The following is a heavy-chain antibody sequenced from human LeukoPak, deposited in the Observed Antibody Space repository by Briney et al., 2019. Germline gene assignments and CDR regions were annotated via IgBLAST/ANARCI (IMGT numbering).Heavy chain of an antibody. CDR1: GYTFTSYG. J-gene: IGHJ5*02. Sequence: ASVKVSCKASGYTFTSYGISWVRQAPGQGLEWMGWTSAYNGNTNYAQKLQGRVTMTTDTSTSTAYMELRSLRSDDTAVYYCARVKLVHGWFGPWGQGTLVTVSS. D-gene: IGHD1/OR15-1a*01. CDR3: ARVKLVHGWFGP. CDR2: TSAYNGNT. V-gene: IGHV1-18*01.